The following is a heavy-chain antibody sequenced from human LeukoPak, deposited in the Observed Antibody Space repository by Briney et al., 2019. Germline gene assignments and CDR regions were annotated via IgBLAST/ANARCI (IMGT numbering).Heavy chain of an antibody. V-gene: IGHV4-4*07. CDR3: ARDIESSKDCYYYYMDV. CDR1: GGSISSYY. J-gene: IGHJ6*03. Sequence: KPSETLSLTCTVSGGSISSYYWSWIRQPAGKGLEWIGRIYTSGSTNYNPSLKSRVTKSVDTSKNQFSLKLSSVTAADTAVYYCARDIESSKDCYYYYMDVWGKGTTVTVSS. D-gene: IGHD4-11*01. CDR2: IYTSGST.